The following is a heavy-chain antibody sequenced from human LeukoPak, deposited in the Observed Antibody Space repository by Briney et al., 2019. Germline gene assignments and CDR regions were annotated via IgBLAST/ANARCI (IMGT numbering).Heavy chain of an antibody. CDR1: GFTFSS. D-gene: IGHD4-23*01. CDR2: IRYDGSNK. J-gene: IGHJ4*02. V-gene: IGHV3-30*02. CDR3: AKDYGGNHFDY. Sequence: GGSLRLSCAASGFTFSSMHWVRQAPGKGLEWVAFIRYDGSNKYYADSVKDRFTISRDNSKNTLYLQMNSLRAEDTAVYYCAKDYGGNHFDYWGQGTLVTVSS.